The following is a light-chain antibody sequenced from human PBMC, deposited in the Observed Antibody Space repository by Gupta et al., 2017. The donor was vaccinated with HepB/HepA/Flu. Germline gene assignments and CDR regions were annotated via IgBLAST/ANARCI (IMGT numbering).Light chain of an antibody. Sequence: SVLKQLPYVSGAPGQRVTISCTGRSSNIGAGYDVHCYQQHPGTSTKLLIYGNRNRPAWVPDQFCGSKSGTSASLAITGLQAEEEADYYCQSYDSSLSGVVFGGGTKLTVL. CDR1: SSNIGAGYD. CDR3: QSYDSSLSGVV. J-gene: IGLJ2*01. V-gene: IGLV1-40*01. CDR2: GNR.